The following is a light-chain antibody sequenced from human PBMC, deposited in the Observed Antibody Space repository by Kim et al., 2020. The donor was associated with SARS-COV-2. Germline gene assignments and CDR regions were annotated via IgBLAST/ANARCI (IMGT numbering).Light chain of an antibody. V-gene: IGKV1-5*03. J-gene: IGKJ1*01. CDR1: QRIVFW. Sequence: AASVGDRVTITCRASQRIVFWLAWYQQVPGKAPKLLIYQAPSLESDVPSRFSGSGSGTEFTLTISCLQPDDFATYYCQQYRSHWTFGQGTKVDIQ. CDR2: QAP. CDR3: QQYRSHWT.